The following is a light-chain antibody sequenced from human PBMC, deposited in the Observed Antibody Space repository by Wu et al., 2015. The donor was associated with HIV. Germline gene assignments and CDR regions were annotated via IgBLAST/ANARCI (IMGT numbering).Light chain of an antibody. Sequence: EIVLTQSPGTLSLSPGERATLSCRASQSVSSSYVAWYQQKSGQAPRLFIYGASSRAAGIPDRFRGSGSGTDFTLTISRPEPEDSAVYYCQQYGSSPYTFGLGDQSWRIK. V-gene: IGKV3-20*01. CDR3: QQYGSSPYT. J-gene: IGKJ2*01. CDR1: QSVSSSY. CDR2: GAS.